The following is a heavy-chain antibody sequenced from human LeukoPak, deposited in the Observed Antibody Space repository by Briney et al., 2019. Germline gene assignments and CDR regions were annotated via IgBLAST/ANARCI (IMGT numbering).Heavy chain of an antibody. D-gene: IGHD3-22*01. CDR2: IKPDGSDE. J-gene: IGHJ4*02. V-gene: IGHV3-7*01. CDR1: GFTFSSYW. Sequence: PGGSLRLSCVVSGFTFSSYWMSWVRQAPGKGLEWVANIKPDGSDEYYVDSVKGRFTISRDNAKNSLHLQMNSLRAEDTAVYYCARTSYDSSGYYLGDYWGQGTQVTVSS. CDR3: ARTSYDSSGYYLGDY.